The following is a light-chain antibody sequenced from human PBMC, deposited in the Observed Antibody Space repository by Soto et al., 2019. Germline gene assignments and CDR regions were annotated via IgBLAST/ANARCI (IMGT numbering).Light chain of an antibody. CDR3: QQYDSFPIS. J-gene: IGKJ5*01. V-gene: IGKV1-16*02. CDR2: GAA. CDR1: QDIANY. Sequence: DIQMTQSPSSLSAYLGDRVTIECRASQDIANYVAWFQQKPGKAPKTLIYGAANRQTGVPSKFSGSGSGTHCTLTISSLQPEDFATYYCQQYDSFPISFGPGTRLE.